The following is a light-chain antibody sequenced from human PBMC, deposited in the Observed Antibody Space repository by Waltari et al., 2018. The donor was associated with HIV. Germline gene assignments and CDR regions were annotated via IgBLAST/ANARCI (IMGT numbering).Light chain of an antibody. CDR3: QQYYSYST. Sequence: DIPLTQSLSTVSASVGDRITITCRASQTVYNWLAWYQQRPGKAPKLLIYKASTLESGVPSRFSGSGSGTEFTLTINGLQSDDFATYYCQQYYSYSTFGPGTKVDIK. V-gene: IGKV1-5*03. CDR2: KAS. J-gene: IGKJ3*01. CDR1: QTVYNW.